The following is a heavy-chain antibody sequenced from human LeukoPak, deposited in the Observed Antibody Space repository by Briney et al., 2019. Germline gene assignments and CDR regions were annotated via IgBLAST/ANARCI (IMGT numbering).Heavy chain of an antibody. V-gene: IGHV3-33*01. CDR1: GFTFSSYG. J-gene: IGHJ4*02. CDR3: ARGSTYYDSSGQVPFDY. CDR2: IWYDGSNK. D-gene: IGHD3-22*01. Sequence: GGSLRLSCAASGFTFSSYGMHWVRQAPGKGLEWVALIWYDGSNKYYTDSVKGRFTISRDNAKNSLYLQMNSLRAEDTAVYYCARGSTYYDSSGQVPFDYWGQGTLVTVSS.